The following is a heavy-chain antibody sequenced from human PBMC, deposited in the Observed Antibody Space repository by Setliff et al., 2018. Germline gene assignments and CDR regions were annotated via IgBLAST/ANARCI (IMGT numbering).Heavy chain of an antibody. CDR2: ISWNSGSI. Sequence: GGSLRLSCAASGFTFDDYAMHWVRQAPGKGLEWVSGISWNSGSIYYADSVKGRFTISRDNAKNSLYLQMNSLRAEDTAVYYCASGRPLNYYDSSGYYPDAFDIWGQGTMVTVSS. J-gene: IGHJ3*02. CDR1: GFTFDDYA. D-gene: IGHD3-22*01. CDR3: ASGRPLNYYDSSGYYPDAFDI. V-gene: IGHV3-9*01.